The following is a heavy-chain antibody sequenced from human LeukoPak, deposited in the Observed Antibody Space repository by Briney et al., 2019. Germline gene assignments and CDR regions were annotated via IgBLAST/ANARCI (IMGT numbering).Heavy chain of an antibody. J-gene: IGHJ4*02. CDR2: IYYSGST. CDR1: GGSISSSSYY. Sequence: SETLSLTCTVSGGSISSSSYYWGWIRQPPGKGLEWIGSIYYSGSTYYNPSLKSRVTISVDTSKNQFSLKLSSVTAADTAVYYCARDPPPWDSSSCWGQGTLVTVSS. CDR3: ARDPPPWDSSSC. D-gene: IGHD6-13*01. V-gene: IGHV4-39*07.